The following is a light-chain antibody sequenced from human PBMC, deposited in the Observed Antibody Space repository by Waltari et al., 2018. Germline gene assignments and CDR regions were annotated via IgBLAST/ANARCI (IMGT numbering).Light chain of an antibody. CDR2: GAS. CDR1: QSVSSN. CDR3: MQGLQTPIT. V-gene: IGKV3-15*01. Sequence: EIVMTQSPGTLSVSPGEGATLSCRASQSVSSNVAWSQQRPGQAPRLLIFGASTRATGIPARFSGSESGTDFTLKISRVEAEDVGVYYCMQGLQTPITFGGGTKVEIK. J-gene: IGKJ4*01.